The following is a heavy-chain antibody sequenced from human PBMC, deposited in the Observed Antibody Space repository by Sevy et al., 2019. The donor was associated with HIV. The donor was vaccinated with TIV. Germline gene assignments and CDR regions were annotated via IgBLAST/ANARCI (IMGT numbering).Heavy chain of an antibody. V-gene: IGHV3-21*01. Sequence: GGSLRLSCAASGFTFSSYSMNWVRQAPGKGLEWVSSISSSSSYIYYANSVNGRFTISRDNAKNSLYLQMNSLRAEDTAVYYCARWTREYSAFDIWGQGTMVTVSS. J-gene: IGHJ3*02. CDR2: ISSSSSYI. D-gene: IGHD3-10*01. CDR3: ARWTREYSAFDI. CDR1: GFTFSSYS.